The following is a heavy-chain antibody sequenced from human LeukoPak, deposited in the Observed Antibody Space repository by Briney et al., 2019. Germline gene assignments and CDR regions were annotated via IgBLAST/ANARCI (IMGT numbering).Heavy chain of an antibody. CDR1: GYTFTSYD. D-gene: IGHD1-20*01. Sequence: ASVKVSCKASGYTFTSYDINWVRQATGQGLEWMGWMNPNSGNTGYAQKFQGRVTITRNTSISTAYMELSSLRSEDTAVYYCARGPFLAITGGYYYYMDVWGKGTTVTVSS. CDR2: MNPNSGNT. J-gene: IGHJ6*03. V-gene: IGHV1-8*03. CDR3: ARGPFLAITGGYYYYMDV.